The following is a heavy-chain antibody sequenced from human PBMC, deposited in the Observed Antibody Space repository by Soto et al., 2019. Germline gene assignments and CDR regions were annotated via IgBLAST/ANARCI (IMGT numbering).Heavy chain of an antibody. V-gene: IGHV3-23*01. CDR2: ISATGGGT. Sequence: PGGSLRLSCAASGFKFSNYAMSWVRQAPGKGLEWVSLISATGGGTYYADSVKGRFTISRDNSHNTLYLQVHSLTAEDTAVYYCAIGEWLSTSYFNFWGKGTLVTVSS. J-gene: IGHJ4*02. CDR1: GFKFSNYA. CDR3: AIGEWLSTSYFNF. D-gene: IGHD3-3*01.